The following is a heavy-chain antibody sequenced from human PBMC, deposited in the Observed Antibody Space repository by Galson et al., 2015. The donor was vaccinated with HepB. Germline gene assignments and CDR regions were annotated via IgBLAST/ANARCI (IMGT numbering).Heavy chain of an antibody. D-gene: IGHD5-12*01. CDR2: ISYDGSNK. Sequence: SLRLSCAASGFTFSSNAMHWVRQAPGKGLEWVAVISYDGSNKYYADPVKGRFTISRDNSKNTLYLQMNSLRAEDTAVYYCARDPGYSGYDPNYYFDYWGQGTLVTVSS. V-gene: IGHV3-30*04. CDR3: ARDPGYSGYDPNYYFDY. CDR1: GFTFSSNA. J-gene: IGHJ4*02.